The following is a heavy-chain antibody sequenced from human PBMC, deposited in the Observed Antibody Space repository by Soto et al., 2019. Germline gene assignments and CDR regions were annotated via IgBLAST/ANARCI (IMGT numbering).Heavy chain of an antibody. CDR3: ARDQTDSVGYSDS. CDR1: GFNFSSHG. Sequence: PRLSCEASGFNFSSHGINWVRQGPGKGLGWGAIIWNDGRNEYYADSVKGRFTIARDNSKNTVYLQVCKLRAEDPSVYFGARDQTDSVGYSDSWGQGTLVTVSS. CDR2: IWNDGRNE. V-gene: IGHV3-33*01. J-gene: IGHJ4*02. D-gene: IGHD2-15*01.